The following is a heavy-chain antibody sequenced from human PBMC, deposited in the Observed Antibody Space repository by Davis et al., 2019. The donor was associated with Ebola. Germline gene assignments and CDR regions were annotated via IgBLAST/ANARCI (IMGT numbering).Heavy chain of an antibody. Sequence: GESLKISCAASGFTVGSNYMSWVRQAPGKGLEWVSVIYSGGSTYYADSVKGRFTISRDNAKNSLYLQMNSLRAEDTAVYYCARDGGPRNYRTEFDYWGQGTLVTVSS. V-gene: IGHV3-53*01. J-gene: IGHJ4*02. CDR2: IYSGGST. D-gene: IGHD1-7*01. CDR1: GFTVGSNY. CDR3: ARDGGPRNYRTEFDY.